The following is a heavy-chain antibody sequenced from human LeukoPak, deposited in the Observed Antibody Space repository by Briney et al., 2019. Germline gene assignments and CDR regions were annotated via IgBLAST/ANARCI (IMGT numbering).Heavy chain of an antibody. CDR2: IGTAGDT. J-gene: IGHJ4*02. Sequence: GGSLRLSCAASGFTFSSYDMHWVRQAPGKGLEWVSAIGTAGDTYYPGSVKGRFTISRENAKNSLYLQMNSLRAGDTAVYYCARSRWLAAAGFDYWGQGTLVTVSS. CDR3: ARSRWLAAAGFDY. CDR1: GFTFSSYD. D-gene: IGHD6-13*01. V-gene: IGHV3-13*01.